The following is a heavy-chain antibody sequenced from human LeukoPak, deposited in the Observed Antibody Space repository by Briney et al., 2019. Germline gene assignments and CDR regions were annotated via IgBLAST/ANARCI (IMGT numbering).Heavy chain of an antibody. CDR1: GFTFSSYG. CDR2: IWYDGSNK. V-gene: IGHV3-33*01. CDR3: ARGPMVRGVPNYYYYYYMDV. D-gene: IGHD3-10*01. Sequence: GGSLRLSCAASGFTFSSYGMHWVRQAPGKGLEWVAVIWYDGSNKYYADSVKGRFTISRDNSKNTLYLQMNSLRAEDTAVYYCARGPMVRGVPNYYYYYYMDVWGKGTTVTVSS. J-gene: IGHJ6*03.